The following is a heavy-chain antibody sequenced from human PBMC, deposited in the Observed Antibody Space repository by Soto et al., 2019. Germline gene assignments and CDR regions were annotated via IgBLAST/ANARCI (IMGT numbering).Heavy chain of an antibody. D-gene: IGHD6-13*01. V-gene: IGHV3-21*01. CDR3: ARESAAAEYNWFDP. CDR2: ISSSSYI. CDR1: GFTFSSYS. Sequence: GGSLRLSCAASGFTFSSYSMNWVRQAPGKGLEWVSSISSSSYIYYADSVKGRFTISRDNAKNSLYLQMNSLRTEDTAVYYCARESAAAEYNWFDPWGQGTLVTVSS. J-gene: IGHJ5*02.